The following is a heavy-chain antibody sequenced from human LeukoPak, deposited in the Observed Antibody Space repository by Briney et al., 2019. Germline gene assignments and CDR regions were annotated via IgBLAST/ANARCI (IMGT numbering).Heavy chain of an antibody. CDR2: INHSGST. D-gene: IGHD3-9*01. CDR3: ARGIMVFRVASYGMDV. CDR1: GGSFSGYY. V-gene: IGHV4-34*01. Sequence: PSETLSLTCAVYGGSFSGYYWSWIRQPPGKGLEWIGEINHSGSTNYNPSLKSRVTISVETSKSQCSLKLSSVTAADTAVYYCARGIMVFRVASYGMDVWGQGTTVTVSS. J-gene: IGHJ6*02.